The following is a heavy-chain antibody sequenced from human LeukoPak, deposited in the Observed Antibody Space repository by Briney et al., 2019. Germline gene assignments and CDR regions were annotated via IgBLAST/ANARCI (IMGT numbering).Heavy chain of an antibody. CDR3: VREEGY. V-gene: IGHV3-7*01. CDR1: GFTFSTCW. CDR2: IKQDGSHK. Sequence: GGSLRLSCAASGFTFSTCWMYWVRQAPGKGLEWVANIKQDGSHKYYVDSVKGRFTISRDNAKNSLYLQMNSLRVEDTAVYYCVREEGYWGQGTLVTASS. J-gene: IGHJ4*02.